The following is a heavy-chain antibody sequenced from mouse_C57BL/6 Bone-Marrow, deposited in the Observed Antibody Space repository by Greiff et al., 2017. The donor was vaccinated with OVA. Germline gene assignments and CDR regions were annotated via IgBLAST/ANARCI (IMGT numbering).Heavy chain of an antibody. CDR3: TPYDGYYVGY. Sequence: VQLQQSGAELVRPGASVKLSCTASGFNIKDDYMHWVKQRPEQGLEWIGWIDPENGDTEYASKFQGKATITAETSSNTAYLQLSSLTSEDTAVYYCTPYDGYYVGYWGQGTTLTVSS. CDR2: IDPENGDT. D-gene: IGHD2-3*01. CDR1: GFNIKDDY. J-gene: IGHJ2*01. V-gene: IGHV14-4*01.